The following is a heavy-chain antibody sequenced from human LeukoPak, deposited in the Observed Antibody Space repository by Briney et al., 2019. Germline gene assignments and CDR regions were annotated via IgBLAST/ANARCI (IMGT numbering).Heavy chain of an antibody. CDR1: GGSFSRYY. Sequence: SETLSLTCAVYGGSFSRYYWNWIRQPPGKGLEWIGEMNHSGSTNYNPSLKSRVTISVDTSKNQFSLKMTSVTAAGTAVYYCARGQPHMVRGVLRSNWIDAWGRGTLVTVSS. D-gene: IGHD3-10*01. CDR3: ARGQPHMVRGVLRSNWIDA. J-gene: IGHJ5*02. V-gene: IGHV4-34*01. CDR2: MNHSGST.